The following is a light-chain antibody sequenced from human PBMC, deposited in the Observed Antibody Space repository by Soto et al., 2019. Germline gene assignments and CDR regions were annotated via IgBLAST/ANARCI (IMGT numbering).Light chain of an antibody. CDR3: QQYGRYGWT. V-gene: IGKV3-20*01. J-gene: IGKJ1*01. CDR2: GAS. Sequence: EIVLTQSPGTLSLSPGEKATLSCRASQSVTTTYLAWYQQKPGQAPRLLIYGASSRATGIPDRFSGSGSGTDFTLTISRLEPEDFAVYHCQQYGRYGWTFGQGTKVEIK. CDR1: QSVTTTY.